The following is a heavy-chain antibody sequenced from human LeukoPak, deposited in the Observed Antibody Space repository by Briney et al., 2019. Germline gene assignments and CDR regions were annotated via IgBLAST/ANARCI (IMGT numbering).Heavy chain of an antibody. Sequence: GGSLRLSCAASGFTFSSYAMSWVRQAPGKGLEWVSAISGSGGSTYYADSVKGRFTISRDNSKNTLYLQMNSLRAEDTAVYYCAKGGTVTTNDNGLDYFDYWGQGTLVTVSS. D-gene: IGHD4-17*01. J-gene: IGHJ4*02. CDR1: GFTFSSYA. CDR3: AKGGTVTTNDNGLDYFDY. V-gene: IGHV3-23*01. CDR2: ISGSGGST.